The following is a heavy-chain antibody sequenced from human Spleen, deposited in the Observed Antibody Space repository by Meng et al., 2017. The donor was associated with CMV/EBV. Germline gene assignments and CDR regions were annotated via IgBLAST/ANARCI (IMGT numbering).Heavy chain of an antibody. CDR2: ISWNSRSV. Sequence: SLKISCAASGFTLDDYVMHWVRQAPGKGLEWVSGISWNSRSVDYADSVKGRFTISRDNAKNSLYLQMNSLIPEDTAVYYCAKIGGNYYDAFDFWGQGTMVTVSS. J-gene: IGHJ3*01. D-gene: IGHD1-26*01. CDR1: GFTLDDYV. CDR3: AKIGGNYYDAFDF. V-gene: IGHV3-9*01.